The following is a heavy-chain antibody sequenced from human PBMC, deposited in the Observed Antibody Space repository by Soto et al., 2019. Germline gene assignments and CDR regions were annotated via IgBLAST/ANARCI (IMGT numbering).Heavy chain of an antibody. CDR1: GGSISSGDYY. V-gene: IGHV4-30-4*01. CDR2: IYYSGST. CDR3: ARVGGDYYDSSGYIYY. J-gene: IGHJ4*02. Sequence: SETLSLTCTVSGGSISSGDYYWSWIRQPPGKGLEWIGYIYYSGSTYYNPSLKSRVTISVDTSKNQFSLKLSSVTAADTAVYYCARVGGDYYDSSGYIYYWGQGTLVTVSS. D-gene: IGHD3-22*01.